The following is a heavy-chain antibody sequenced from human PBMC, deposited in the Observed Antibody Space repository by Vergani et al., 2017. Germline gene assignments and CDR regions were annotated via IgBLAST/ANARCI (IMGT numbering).Heavy chain of an antibody. J-gene: IGHJ5*02. CDR3: ARDLXIAVAGTHYNWFDP. CDR1: GFTFSSYS. Sequence: EVQLLESGGGLVQPGGSLRLSCAASGFTFSSYSMNWVRQAPGKGLEWVSSISSSSSYIYYADSVKGRFTISRDNAKNSLYLQMNSLRAEDTAVYYCARDLXIAVAGTHYNWFDPWGQGTLVTVSS. V-gene: IGHV3-21*01. CDR2: ISSSSSYI. D-gene: IGHD6-19*01.